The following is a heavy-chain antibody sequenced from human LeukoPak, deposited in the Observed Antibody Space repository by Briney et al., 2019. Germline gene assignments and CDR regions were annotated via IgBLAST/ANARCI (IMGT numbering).Heavy chain of an antibody. J-gene: IGHJ4*02. CDR3: ARRRRSNWAFDS. CDR1: GGSISSSSYY. Sequence: SETLSLTCTVSGGSISSSSYYWSWIRQPPGKELEWIGNIYYSGSTNYNPSLKSRVTISGDTSRNHFSLSLSSVTAADTAVYYCARRRRSNWAFDSWGQGTLVTVSS. CDR2: IYYSGST. D-gene: IGHD1-1*01. V-gene: IGHV4-61*03.